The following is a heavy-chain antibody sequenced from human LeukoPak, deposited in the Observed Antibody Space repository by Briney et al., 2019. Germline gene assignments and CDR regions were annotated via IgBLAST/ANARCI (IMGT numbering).Heavy chain of an antibody. Sequence: SETLSLTCAVSGGSISSSNWWTWVRQPPGKGLEWIGEIYHSGTTNYNPSLKSRVTIPVHKSKNKVSLKLNPVTAADTAVSYCARCSGYDDFWGQGTLVTVSS. CDR1: GGSISSSNW. V-gene: IGHV4-4*02. CDR3: ARCSGYDDF. CDR2: IYHSGTT. D-gene: IGHD3-22*01. J-gene: IGHJ4*02.